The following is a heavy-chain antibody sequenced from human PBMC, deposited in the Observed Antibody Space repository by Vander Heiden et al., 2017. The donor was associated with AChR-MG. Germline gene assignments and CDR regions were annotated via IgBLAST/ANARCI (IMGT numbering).Heavy chain of an antibody. CDR3: AKVGGGSYYYFDY. CDR1: GFTFDDYA. D-gene: IGHD1-26*01. Sequence: EVQLVESGGGLVQPGRSLRLSCAASGFTFDDYAMHWVRQAPGKGLEWVSGISWNSGSIGYADSVKGRFTISRDNAKNSLYLQMNSLRAEDTALYYCAKVGGGSYYYFDYWGQGTLVTVSS. J-gene: IGHJ4*02. CDR2: ISWNSGSI. V-gene: IGHV3-9*01.